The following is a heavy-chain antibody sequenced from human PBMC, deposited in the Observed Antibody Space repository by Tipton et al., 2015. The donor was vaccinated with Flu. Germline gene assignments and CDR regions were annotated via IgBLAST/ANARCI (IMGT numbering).Heavy chain of an antibody. CDR1: GFTFNDYW. D-gene: IGHD5-24*01. CDR2: IRQDGRDK. V-gene: IGHV3-7*01. Sequence: SLRLSCVASGFTFNDYWMSWVRQAPGKGLEWMANIRQDGRDKNSADSVKGRFTISRDNAKNSVYLQMDRLRAEDTAVYYCASTRGAGGYWGQGTLVTVSS. J-gene: IGHJ4*02. CDR3: ASTRGAGGY.